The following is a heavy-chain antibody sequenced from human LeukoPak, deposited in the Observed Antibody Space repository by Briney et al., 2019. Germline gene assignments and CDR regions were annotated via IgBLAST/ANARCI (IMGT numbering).Heavy chain of an antibody. CDR3: AKGISIYSYFDN. J-gene: IGHJ4*02. CDR2: ISASGGST. Sequence: GGSLRLSCAASGFTFSSFAMSWVRQAPGKGLEWISVISASGGSTYYADSVKGRFTISRDNSKNTLHLQMNSLRAEDTAVYYCAKGISIYSYFDNWAREPWSPSPQ. CDR1: GFTFSSFA. D-gene: IGHD3-16*02. V-gene: IGHV3-23*01.